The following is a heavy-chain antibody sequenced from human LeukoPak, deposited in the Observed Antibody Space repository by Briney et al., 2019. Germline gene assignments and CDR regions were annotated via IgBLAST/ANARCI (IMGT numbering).Heavy chain of an antibody. Sequence: GESLQISCKGSGYSFTSYWIGWVRQLPGKGLEWMGIIYPGDSDTRYSPSFQGQVTISADKSISTAYLQWSSLKASDTAVYYCARSMTGMAYYYYGMDVWGQGTTVTVSS. J-gene: IGHJ6*02. D-gene: IGHD5-18*01. CDR1: GYSFTSYW. CDR2: IYPGDSDT. V-gene: IGHV5-51*01. CDR3: ARSMTGMAYYYYGMDV.